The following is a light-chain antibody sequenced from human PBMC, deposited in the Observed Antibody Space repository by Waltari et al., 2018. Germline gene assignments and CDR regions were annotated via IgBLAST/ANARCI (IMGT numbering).Light chain of an antibody. V-gene: IGKV3-15*01. J-gene: IGKJ5*01. Sequence: EIVMTQSPATLSVSPGERATLSCRASQSLSDNLAWYQQKPGQAPRLLIYGASTRATGIPARFSGSGSGTDFTLTISSLQSEDFAIYYCQQYNTWPPITFGQGTRVGIK. CDR1: QSLSDN. CDR2: GAS. CDR3: QQYNTWPPIT.